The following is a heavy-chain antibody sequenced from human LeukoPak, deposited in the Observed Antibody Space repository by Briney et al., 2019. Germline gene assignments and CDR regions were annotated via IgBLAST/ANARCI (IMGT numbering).Heavy chain of an antibody. D-gene: IGHD6-6*01. CDR2: ISGRAGST. Sequence: GGSLRLSRAASGFTFSSYAMSWVRQAPGKGLEWVSSISGRAGSTYYADSVKGRFTISRDNSKNTLFLQMNSLRAEDTAVYYCAKGGPYSSSPDFDYWGQGTLVTVSS. J-gene: IGHJ4*02. CDR1: GFTFSSYA. CDR3: AKGGPYSSSPDFDY. V-gene: IGHV3-23*01.